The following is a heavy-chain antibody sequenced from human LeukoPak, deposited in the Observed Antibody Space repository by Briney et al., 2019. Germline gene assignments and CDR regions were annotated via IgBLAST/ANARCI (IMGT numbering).Heavy chain of an antibody. CDR2: INPNSGGT. J-gene: IGHJ4*02. Sequence: GASVMLSCKASGYTFTVSYMHWVRQAPGQGLEWVGRINPNSGGTSFAQKFQGSVTMTRDTSISTAYMKLSRLRSDDTAVYYCARGLENFDCWGQGTLVTVSS. V-gene: IGHV1-2*06. D-gene: IGHD4-11*01. CDR1: GYTFTVSY. CDR3: ARGLENFDC.